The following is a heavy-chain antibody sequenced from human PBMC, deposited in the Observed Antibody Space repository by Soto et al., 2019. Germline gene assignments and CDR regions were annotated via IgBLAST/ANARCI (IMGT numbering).Heavy chain of an antibody. J-gene: IGHJ6*02. V-gene: IGHV3-33*01. CDR3: ARASYSSGWYITFYYYYGMDV. CDR2: IWYDGSNK. Sequence: GGSLRLSCAASGFTFSSYGMHWVRQAPGKGLEWVAVIWYDGSNKYYADSVKGRFTISRDNSKNTLYLQMNSLRAEDTAVYYCARASYSSGWYITFYYYYGMDVWGQGTTVTVYS. CDR1: GFTFSSYG. D-gene: IGHD6-19*01.